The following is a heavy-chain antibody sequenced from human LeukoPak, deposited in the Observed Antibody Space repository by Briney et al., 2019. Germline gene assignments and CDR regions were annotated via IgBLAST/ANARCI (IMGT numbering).Heavy chain of an antibody. CDR3: ARGRRDGYNWPLNWFDP. Sequence: SQTLSLTCSVSGGSISSGSYYWSWIRQPPGKGLEWIGEINHSGSTNYNPSLKSRVTISVDTSKNQFSLKLSSVTAADTAVYYCARGRRDGYNWPLNWFDPWGQGTLVTVSS. J-gene: IGHJ5*02. D-gene: IGHD5-24*01. V-gene: IGHV4-39*07. CDR2: INHSGST. CDR1: GGSISSGSYY.